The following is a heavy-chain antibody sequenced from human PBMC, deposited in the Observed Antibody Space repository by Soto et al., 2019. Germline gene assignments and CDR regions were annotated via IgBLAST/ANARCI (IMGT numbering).Heavy chain of an antibody. J-gene: IGHJ4*02. Sequence: SETLSLTCTVSGGSISSYYWSWIRQPPGKGLEWIGYIYYSGSTNYNPSLKSRVTISVDTSKNQFSLKLSSVTAADTAVYYCARALHLGELSLTYWGQGTLVTVS. CDR2: IYYSGST. CDR1: GGSISSYY. V-gene: IGHV4-59*01. CDR3: ARALHLGELSLTY. D-gene: IGHD3-16*02.